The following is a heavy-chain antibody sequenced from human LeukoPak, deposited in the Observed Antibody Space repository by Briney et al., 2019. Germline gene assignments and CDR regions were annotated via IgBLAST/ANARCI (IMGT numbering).Heavy chain of an antibody. CDR2: ISTDSDYI. CDR3: VRASYSTTWYLDS. D-gene: IGHD2/OR15-2a*01. Sequence: PGGSLRLSCAASGFTFSICAMNWVRQAPGKGLEWVCAISTDSDYIYYGDSVKGRFTVSRDNAKNSLYLQMNSLRAEDTALYYCVRASYSTTWYLDSWGQGTLVTVSS. V-gene: IGHV3-21*01. J-gene: IGHJ4*02. CDR1: GFTFSICA.